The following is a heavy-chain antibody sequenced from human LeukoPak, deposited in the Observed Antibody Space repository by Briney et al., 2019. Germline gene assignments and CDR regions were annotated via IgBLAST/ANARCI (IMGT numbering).Heavy chain of an antibody. J-gene: IGHJ4*02. CDR2: IYPGDSDT. Sequence: GESLKISCKGSGYSFTSYWIGWVRQMLGKGLEWMGIIYPGDSDTRYSPSFQGQVTISADRSISTAYLQWGSLKASDTAMYYCARHSYYYDSSGYYGYWGQGTLVTVSS. CDR3: ARHSYYYDSSGYYGY. CDR1: GYSFTSYW. D-gene: IGHD3-22*01. V-gene: IGHV5-51*01.